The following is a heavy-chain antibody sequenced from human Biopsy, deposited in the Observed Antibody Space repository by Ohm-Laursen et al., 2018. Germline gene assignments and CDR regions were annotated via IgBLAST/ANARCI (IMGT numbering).Heavy chain of an antibody. D-gene: IGHD2-8*01. CDR3: AKCMTGGSNYYFHH. J-gene: IGHJ4*02. CDR1: GFTFSIYS. Sequence: SLRLSCSAFGFTFSIYSMTWVRQAPGKGLEWVAAIWYDGSNKNYADSVKGRFTISRDNSKNTLYLQMNSLRGEDTAVYYCAKCMTGGSNYYFHHCGQGTLVTVSS. CDR2: IWYDGSNK. V-gene: IGHV3-33*06.